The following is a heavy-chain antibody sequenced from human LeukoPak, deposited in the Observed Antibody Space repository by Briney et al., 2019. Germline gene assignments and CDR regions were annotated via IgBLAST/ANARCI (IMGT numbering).Heavy chain of an antibody. CDR3: ARVLDYSAGLPDY. D-gene: IGHD2-15*01. CDR2: INPNSGGT. Sequence: GASVKVSCKASGYTFTGYYMHWVRQAPGQGLEWMGWINPNSGGTNSAQKFQGRVTMTRDTYISTAYMELSRLRSDDTAVYYCARVLDYSAGLPDYWGQGTLVTVSS. CDR1: GYTFTGYY. J-gene: IGHJ4*02. V-gene: IGHV1-2*02.